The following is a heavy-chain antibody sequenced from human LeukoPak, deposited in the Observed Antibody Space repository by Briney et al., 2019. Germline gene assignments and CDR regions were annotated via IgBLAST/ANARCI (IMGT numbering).Heavy chain of an antibody. V-gene: IGHV4-4*02. CDR1: GDSVATDTW. CDR3: ARILGLSSSDNYEECFYP. Sequence: PSGTLSLTFAVSGDSVATDTWWSWVRQPPGRGLEWIGDIHHGGTTSYNPSLKTRATLSVDKSKNLFSLKLMSVTAADTAVYFCARILGLSSSDNYEECFYPWGQGAPVTVSS. J-gene: IGHJ5*02. D-gene: IGHD6-6*01. CDR2: IHHGGTT.